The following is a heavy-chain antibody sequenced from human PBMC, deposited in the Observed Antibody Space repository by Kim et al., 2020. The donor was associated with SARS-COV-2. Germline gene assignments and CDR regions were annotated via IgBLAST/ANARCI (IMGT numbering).Heavy chain of an antibody. CDR2: ISAYNGNT. V-gene: IGHV1-18*01. Sequence: ASVKVSCKASGYTFTSYGISWVRQAPGQGLEWMGWISAYNGNTNYAQKLQGRVTMTTDTSTSTAYMELRSLRSDDTAVYYCARAGGLRYFDWLPPTADYWGQGTLVTVSS. J-gene: IGHJ4*02. CDR1: GYTFTSYG. CDR3: ARAGGLRYFDWLPPTADY. D-gene: IGHD3-9*01.